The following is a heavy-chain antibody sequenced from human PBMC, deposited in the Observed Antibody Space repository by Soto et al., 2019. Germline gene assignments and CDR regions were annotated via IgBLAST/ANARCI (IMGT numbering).Heavy chain of an antibody. CDR1: GGSISFDHYH. V-gene: IGHV4-30-4*01. Sequence: PSETLSLTCTVSGGSISFDHYHWTWIRQPPGKGLEWIGYVHYSGSVLYNPSLQSRVSISVDTSKNQFSLKLSSVTAADTAVYFCAREDDGGDRDYNGLDVWGQGTTVTVSS. D-gene: IGHD2-21*02. CDR3: AREDDGGDRDYNGLDV. J-gene: IGHJ6*02. CDR2: VHYSGSV.